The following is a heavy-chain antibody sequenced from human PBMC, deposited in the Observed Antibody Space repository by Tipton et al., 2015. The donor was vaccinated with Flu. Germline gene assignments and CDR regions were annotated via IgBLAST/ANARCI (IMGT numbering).Heavy chain of an antibody. CDR3: ARQVATVNYHYYGLDV. J-gene: IGHJ6*02. CDR2: IYDTEST. CDR1: GGSISSFY. D-gene: IGHD5-12*01. Sequence: TLSLTCTVSGGSISSFYWSWIRQPPGKGLEWIGYIYDTESTNYNPSLKSRVTISVDTSKNQFSLKLSSVTAADTAVYYCARQVATVNYHYYGLDVWGQGTTVTVSS. V-gene: IGHV4-59*08.